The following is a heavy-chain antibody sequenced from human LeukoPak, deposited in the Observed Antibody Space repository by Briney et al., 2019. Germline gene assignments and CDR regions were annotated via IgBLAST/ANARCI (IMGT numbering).Heavy chain of an antibody. CDR3: AREPPGGGFDY. D-gene: IGHD3-16*01. CDR1: GLTFRNYG. J-gene: IGHJ4*02. CDR2: IWYDGSNK. V-gene: IGHV3-33*08. Sequence: GGSLRLSCAASGLTFRNYGMHWVRQAPGKGLEWVAIIWYDGSNKYYADSVKGRFTISRDNSKNTLYLQMNSLRAEDTAVYYCAREPPGGGFDYWGQGTLVTVSS.